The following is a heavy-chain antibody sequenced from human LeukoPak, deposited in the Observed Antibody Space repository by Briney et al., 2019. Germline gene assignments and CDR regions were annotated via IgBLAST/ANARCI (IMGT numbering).Heavy chain of an antibody. D-gene: IGHD3-10*01. CDR3: AKGSSGSFDH. CDR2: IHPRGGST. J-gene: IGHJ4*02. V-gene: IGHV1-46*03. CDR1: GGTFSSYA. Sequence: ASVKVSCKASGGTFSSYAISWVRQAPGQGLEWMGIIHPRGGSTTYAQKFLGRITMTRDTSTTTVYMDLSSLKSEDTAVYYCAKGSSGSFDHWGQGTLVTVSS.